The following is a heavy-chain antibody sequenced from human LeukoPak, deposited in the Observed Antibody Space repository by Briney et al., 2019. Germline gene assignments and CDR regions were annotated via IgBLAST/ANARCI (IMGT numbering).Heavy chain of an antibody. V-gene: IGHV4-59*01. CDR1: GGSISSYY. CDR3: ARSVQWLVPGYFDY. D-gene: IGHD6-19*01. CDR2: IYYSGST. Sequence: SETQSLTCTVSGGSISSYYWSWIRQPPGKGLEWIGYIYYSGSTNYNPSLKSRVTISVDTSKNQFSLKLSSVTAADTAVYYCARSVQWLVPGYFDYWGQGTLVTVSS. J-gene: IGHJ4*02.